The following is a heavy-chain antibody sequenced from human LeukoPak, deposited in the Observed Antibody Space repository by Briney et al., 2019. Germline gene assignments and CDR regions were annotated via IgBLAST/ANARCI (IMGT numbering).Heavy chain of an antibody. D-gene: IGHD3-3*01. CDR3: AKEGSGGGLDLDY. J-gene: IGHJ4*02. V-gene: IGHV3-43*02. CDR2: ISGGGSSA. Sequence: PGGSLRLSCAASGFTFDSYAMHWVRQAPGKGLEWVSLISGGGSSAYSADSAKGRFTISRDNSKNSLYLQMDSLRTEDTALYYCAKEGSGGGLDLDYWGQGTLVTVSS. CDR1: GFTFDSYA.